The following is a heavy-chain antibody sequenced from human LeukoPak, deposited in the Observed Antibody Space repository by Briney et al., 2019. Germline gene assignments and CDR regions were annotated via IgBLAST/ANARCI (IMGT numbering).Heavy chain of an antibody. V-gene: IGHV3-23*01. D-gene: IGHD5-18*01. Sequence: GGSLRLSCAATGFTFSSYAMSWVRQAPGKGLEWVSAISGSGGSTYYADSVKGRFTISRDNSKNTPYLQMNSLRAEDTAVYYCAKDPAGVTGSYGYWGYFDYWGQGTLVTVSS. CDR3: AKDPAGVTGSYGYWGYFDY. J-gene: IGHJ4*02. CDR1: GFTFSSYA. CDR2: ISGSGGST.